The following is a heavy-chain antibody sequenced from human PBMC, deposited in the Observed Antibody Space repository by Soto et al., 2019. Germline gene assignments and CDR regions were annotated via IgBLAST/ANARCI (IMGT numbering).Heavy chain of an antibody. Sequence: GGSLRLSCAASGFTFSSYSMNWVRQAPGKGLEWVSSTSSSSSYIYYADSVKGRFTISRDNAKNSLYLQMNSLRAEDTAVYYCVRGLYYYDSSGYYGNWGQGTLVTVSS. D-gene: IGHD3-22*01. CDR1: GFTFSSYS. CDR3: VRGLYYYDSSGYYGN. CDR2: TSSSSSYI. J-gene: IGHJ4*02. V-gene: IGHV3-21*01.